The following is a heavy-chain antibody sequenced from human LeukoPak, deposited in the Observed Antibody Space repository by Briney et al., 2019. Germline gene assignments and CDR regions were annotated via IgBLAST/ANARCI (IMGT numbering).Heavy chain of an antibody. J-gene: IGHJ4*02. Sequence: GESLKISCKGSGYSFTSYWIGGVRQMPGKGLEWMGIIYPGGSDTRYSPSFQGQVTISADKSISTAYLQWSSLKASDTAMYYCARLKDVDTAMVLDYWGRGTLVTVSS. CDR2: IYPGGSDT. D-gene: IGHD5-18*01. CDR1: GYSFTSYW. CDR3: ARLKDVDTAMVLDY. V-gene: IGHV5-51*01.